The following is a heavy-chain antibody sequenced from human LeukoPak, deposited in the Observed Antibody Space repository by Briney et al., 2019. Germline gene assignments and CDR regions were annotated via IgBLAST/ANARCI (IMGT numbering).Heavy chain of an antibody. D-gene: IGHD6-6*01. CDR1: GFTVSRNY. CDR2: IYSGGST. Sequence: GGSLRLSCAASGFTVSRNYMTWVRRAPGKGLEWVSVIYSGGSTYYADSVKGGFTTSRDSSKNTLYLQVNSLRAEGTAVYYCARDSFGSSSRYYFDYWGQGTLVTVSS. V-gene: IGHV3-66*01. J-gene: IGHJ4*02. CDR3: ARDSFGSSSRYYFDY.